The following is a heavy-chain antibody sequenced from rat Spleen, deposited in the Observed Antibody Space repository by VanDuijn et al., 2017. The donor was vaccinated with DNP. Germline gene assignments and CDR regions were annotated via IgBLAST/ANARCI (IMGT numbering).Heavy chain of an antibody. J-gene: IGHJ2*01. CDR3: TTDFERGY. Sequence: EVQLVESGGGLVQPGRSLKLSCAASGFTFSDYNMAWVRQAPKKGLEWVGTISYDGSSTNYRDSVKGRFTISRDNAKSTLYLQMDSLRSEDTATYYCTTDFERGYWGQGVMVTVSS. V-gene: IGHV5S10*01. CDR2: ISYDGSST. CDR1: GFTFSDYN. D-gene: IGHD1-11*01.